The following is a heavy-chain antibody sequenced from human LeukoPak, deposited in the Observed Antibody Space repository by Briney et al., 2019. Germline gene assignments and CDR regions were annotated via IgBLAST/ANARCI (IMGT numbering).Heavy chain of an antibody. D-gene: IGHD3-22*01. J-gene: IGHJ4*02. Sequence: ASVKVSCKASGYTFTSYYMHWMRQAPGQGLERMGIINPSGGSTSYAQKFQGRVTMTRDTSTSTVYMELSSLRSEDTAVYYCAREWGHYYDSSGYYRYWGQGTLVTVSS. CDR2: INPSGGST. CDR3: AREWGHYYDSSGYYRY. V-gene: IGHV1-46*01. CDR1: GYTFTSYY.